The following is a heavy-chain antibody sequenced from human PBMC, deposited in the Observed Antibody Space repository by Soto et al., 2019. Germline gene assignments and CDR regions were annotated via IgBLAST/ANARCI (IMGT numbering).Heavy chain of an antibody. CDR2: IYYSGST. CDR1: GGSISSGGYY. V-gene: IGHV4-61*08. J-gene: IGHJ5*02. D-gene: IGHD3-10*01. CDR3: ARVSYGSGSRFDP. Sequence: PSETLSLTCTVSGGSISSGGYYWSWIRQHPGKGLEWIGYIYYSGSTNYNPSLKSRVTISVDTSKNQFSLKLSSVTAADTAVYYCARVSYGSGSRFDPWGQGTLVTVS.